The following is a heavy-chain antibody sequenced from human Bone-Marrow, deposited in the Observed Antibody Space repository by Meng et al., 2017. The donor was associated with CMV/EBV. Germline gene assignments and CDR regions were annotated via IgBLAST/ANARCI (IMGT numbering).Heavy chain of an antibody. CDR2: INPKSGDT. D-gene: IGHD7-27*01. J-gene: IGHJ4*02. V-gene: IGHV1-2*02. Sequence: ASVKVSCKASGYTFTDYYMHWVREAPGQGLEWMAWINPKSGDTNYAQQFQGRVTLTRDTSITTAYLELSSLRSADTAVYYCVRDLTGATGPPYWGPGPLVTSYS. CDR1: GYTFTDYY. CDR3: VRDLTGATGPPY.